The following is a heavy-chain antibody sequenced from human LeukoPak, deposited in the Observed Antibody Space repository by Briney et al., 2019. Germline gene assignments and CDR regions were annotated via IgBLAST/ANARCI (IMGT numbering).Heavy chain of an antibody. CDR2: VYYSGTT. V-gene: IGHV4-39*01. CDR3: ARGWGEDGSSWYPRTDWYFDL. Sequence: ASETLSLTCTVSGGFISRSDYYWGWIRQPPGKGLEWIGSVYYSGTTYYNPSLKSRLTISVDTSKNQFSLTLNSVTAADTAVYYCARGWGEDGSSWYPRTDWYFDLWGRGTLVTVSS. J-gene: IGHJ2*01. D-gene: IGHD6-13*01. CDR1: GGFISRSDYY.